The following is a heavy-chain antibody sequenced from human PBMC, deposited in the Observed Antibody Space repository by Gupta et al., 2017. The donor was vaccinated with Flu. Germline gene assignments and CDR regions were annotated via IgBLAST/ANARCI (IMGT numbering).Heavy chain of an antibody. D-gene: IGHD1-26*01. CDR2: VCDSGDT. J-gene: IGHJ5*01. Sequence: QPPGQTREWIGYVCDSGDTHDNPSRSSRVVISADTSRNRFSLNLTSVTTADTAMYYCARLRRHSGSYYWFDSWGQGTLVTVSS. CDR3: ARLRRHSGSYYWFDS. V-gene: IGHV4-61*07.